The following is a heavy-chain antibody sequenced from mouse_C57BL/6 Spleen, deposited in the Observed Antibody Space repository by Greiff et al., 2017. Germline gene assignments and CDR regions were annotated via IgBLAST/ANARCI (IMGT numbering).Heavy chain of an antibody. CDR2: INPSNGGT. CDR1: GYTFTSYW. J-gene: IGHJ3*01. CDR3: ARSPIYYAAWFAY. Sequence: QVQLKQPGTELVKPGASVKLSCKASGYTFTSYWMHWVKQRPGQGLEWIGNINPSNGGTNYNEKFKSKATLTVDKSSSTAYMQLSSLTSEDSAVYYCARSPIYYAAWFAYWGQGTLVTVSA. V-gene: IGHV1-53*01. D-gene: IGHD2-1*01.